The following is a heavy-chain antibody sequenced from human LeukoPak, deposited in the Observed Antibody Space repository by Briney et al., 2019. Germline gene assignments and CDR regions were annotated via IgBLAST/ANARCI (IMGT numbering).Heavy chain of an antibody. J-gene: IGHJ5*02. CDR2: IYYSGST. D-gene: IGHD3-10*01. CDR3: ARDRITMVRRVIISHWFDP. CDR1: GGSISSYY. V-gene: IGHV4-59*01. Sequence: SETLSLTCTVSGGSISSYYWSWIRQPPGKGLEWIGYIYYSGSTNYNPSLKSRVTISVDTSKNQFSLKLSSVTAADTAVYYCARDRITMVRRVIISHWFDPWGQGTLVTVSS.